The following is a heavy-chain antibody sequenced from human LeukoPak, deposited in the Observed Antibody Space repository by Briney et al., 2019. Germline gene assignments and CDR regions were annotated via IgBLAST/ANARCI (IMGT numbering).Heavy chain of an antibody. CDR1: GFTFSNAW. Sequence: PGGSLRLSCAASGFTFSNAWMTWVRQAPGKGLEWVGRIKSKTDGGTIDYAAPVKGRFTISRDDSKDTLYLQMNSLKTEDTAVYYCATDLLGLCSSTGCYDNWLDPWGQGTLVTVSS. CDR2: IKSKTDGGTI. D-gene: IGHD2-2*01. V-gene: IGHV3-15*01. CDR3: ATDLLGLCSSTGCYDNWLDP. J-gene: IGHJ5*02.